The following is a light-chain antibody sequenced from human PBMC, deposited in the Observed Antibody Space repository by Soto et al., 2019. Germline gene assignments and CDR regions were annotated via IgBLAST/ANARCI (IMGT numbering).Light chain of an antibody. Sequence: QSALTQPASVSGSPGQSITISCTATSSDFGVFDLVSWYQQYPGKAPKVIIFEGSKRPSGVSDRFSGSTSGNTASLTISGLQAEDEADYHCCSYAGNRTFVFGGGTKLTVL. CDR2: EGS. CDR1: SSDFGVFDL. J-gene: IGLJ2*01. CDR3: CSYAGNRTFV. V-gene: IGLV2-23*03.